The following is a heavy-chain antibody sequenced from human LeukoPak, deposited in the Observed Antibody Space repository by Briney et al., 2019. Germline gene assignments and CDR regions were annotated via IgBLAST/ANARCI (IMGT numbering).Heavy chain of an antibody. Sequence: GGSLRLSCAASGFTFSSYSMNWVRQAPGKGLEWVSSISSSSSYIYYADSVKGRFTISRDNAKNSLYLQMNSMRAEDTAVYYCARGGRDGYNFDYWGQGTLVTVSS. CDR2: ISSSSSYI. V-gene: IGHV3-21*01. CDR3: ARGGRDGYNFDY. CDR1: GFTFSSYS. D-gene: IGHD2-21*01. J-gene: IGHJ4*02.